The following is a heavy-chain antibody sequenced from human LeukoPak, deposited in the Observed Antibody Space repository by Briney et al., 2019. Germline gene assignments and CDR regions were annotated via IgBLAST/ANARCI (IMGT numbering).Heavy chain of an antibody. CDR3: ARVPGYS. V-gene: IGHV3-53*01. J-gene: IGHJ4*02. Sequence: GGSLRLSCVVSGATINSNYMSWVRQAPGKGLEWFSVIYADGSIYYTDSVKGRFTISRDLSKNTLYLQMNSLRVEDTAVYYCARVPGYSWGQGTLVTVSS. CDR2: IYADGSI. D-gene: IGHD6-13*01. CDR1: GATINSNY.